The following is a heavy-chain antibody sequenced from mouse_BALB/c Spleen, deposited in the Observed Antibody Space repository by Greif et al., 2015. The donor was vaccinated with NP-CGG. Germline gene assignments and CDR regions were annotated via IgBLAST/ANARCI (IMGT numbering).Heavy chain of an antibody. V-gene: IGHV1S53*02. CDR1: GYTFTDHA. Sequence: QVQLKESDAELVKPGASVKVSCKASGYTFTDHAIHWVKQKPEQGLEWIGYISPGSGDIKYNEKFKGKATLTADKSSSTAYMQLNSLTSEDSAVYFCKRSRDYFDYWGQGTTLTVSS. CDR2: ISPGSGDI. J-gene: IGHJ2*01. CDR3: KRSRDYFDY.